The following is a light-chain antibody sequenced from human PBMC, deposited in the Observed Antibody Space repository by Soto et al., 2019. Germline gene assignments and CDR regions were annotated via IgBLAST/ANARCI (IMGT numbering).Light chain of an antibody. CDR2: DVS. Sequence: QSVLTQPASVSGSPGQSITISCTGTNSDVGGYNYVSWYQQHPGKAPKLMIYDVSNRPSGVSSRFSGSKSGNTASLTISGLQAEDEADYYCCSYTSNISFVFGTGTKLTVL. J-gene: IGLJ1*01. CDR1: NSDVGGYNY. CDR3: CSYTSNISFV. V-gene: IGLV2-14*01.